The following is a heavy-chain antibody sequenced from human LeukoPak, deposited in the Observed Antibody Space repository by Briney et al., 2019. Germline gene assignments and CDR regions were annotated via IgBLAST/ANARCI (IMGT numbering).Heavy chain of an antibody. CDR1: GFTFSNYG. CDR3: AREWGPIAVSGGPGY. CDR2: IWFDGRNK. V-gene: IGHV3-33*01. D-gene: IGHD6-19*01. J-gene: IGHJ4*02. Sequence: GGSLRLSCAASGFTFSNYGMHWVRQAPGKGLEWVAPIWFDGRNKFHADSVKGRFTISRDNSKNTLFLQMNSLRAEDTAVYYCAREWGPIAVSGGPGYWGQGALVTVSS.